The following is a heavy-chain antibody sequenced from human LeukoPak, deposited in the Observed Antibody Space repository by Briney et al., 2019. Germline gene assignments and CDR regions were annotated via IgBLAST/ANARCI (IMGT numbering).Heavy chain of an antibody. V-gene: IGHV4-59*12. Sequence: TSETLSLTCTVSGGSISSYYWSWIRQPPGKGLEWIGYIYHSGSTYYNPSLKSRVTISVDRSKNQFSLKLSSVTAADTAVYYCARGGANYYDSSGYYLNWGQGTLVTVSS. CDR1: GGSISSYY. CDR3: ARGGANYYDSSGYYLN. J-gene: IGHJ4*02. D-gene: IGHD3-22*01. CDR2: IYHSGST.